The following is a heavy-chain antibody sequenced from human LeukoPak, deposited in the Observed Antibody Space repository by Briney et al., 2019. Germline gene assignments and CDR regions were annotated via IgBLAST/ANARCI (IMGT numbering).Heavy chain of an antibody. CDR1: GGSISSGSYY. Sequence: SQTLSLTSTVSGGSISSGSYYWSWIRQPAGKGLEWIGRIYTSGSTNYNPSLKSRVTISVDTSKNQFFLKLITLTAADTAVYYCARVRIGAAYDAFDIWGQGTMVTVSS. D-gene: IGHD6-13*01. CDR3: ARVRIGAAYDAFDI. V-gene: IGHV4-61*02. CDR2: IYTSGST. J-gene: IGHJ3*02.